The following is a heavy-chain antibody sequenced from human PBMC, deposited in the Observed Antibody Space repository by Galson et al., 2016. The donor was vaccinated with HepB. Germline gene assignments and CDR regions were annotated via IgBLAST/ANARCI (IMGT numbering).Heavy chain of an antibody. D-gene: IGHD2-2*01. CDR1: GYTFTRYG. CDR3: ARDPLGYIYAAFDW. J-gene: IGHJ4*01. Sequence: SVKVSCKASGYTFTRYGISWVRQAPGQGLEWMGWVSGNNDNTNYAQNFQDRVTMTTDTSTSTAYMELRGLRSDDTAMYYCARDPLGYIYAAFDWWGQGTLVTVSS. CDR2: VSGNNDNT. V-gene: IGHV1-18*01.